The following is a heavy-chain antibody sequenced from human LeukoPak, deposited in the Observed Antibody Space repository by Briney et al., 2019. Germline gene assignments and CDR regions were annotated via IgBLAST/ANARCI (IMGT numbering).Heavy chain of an antibody. CDR2: SRNKGNSYST. CDR3: TRLFYSGRSGYSPDH. Sequence: PGGSLRLSCAASGFSFSDYHVDWVRQAPGKGLEWIGSSRNKGNSYSTVYALSVNGRLTMSRAETENSLYLHINRPKTKATADYSCTRLFYSGRSGYSPDHWGRGTLVTVSS. CDR1: GFSFSDYH. J-gene: IGHJ4*02. D-gene: IGHD3-22*01. V-gene: IGHV3-72*01.